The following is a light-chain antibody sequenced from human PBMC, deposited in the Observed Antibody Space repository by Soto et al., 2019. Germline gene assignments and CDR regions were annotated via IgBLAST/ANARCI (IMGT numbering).Light chain of an antibody. CDR2: GVS. J-gene: IGKJ5*01. V-gene: IGKV3-20*01. CDR1: QAVDSKF. CDR3: QLYGISVPVT. Sequence: IVLTQSPGTLSLSPGETATLSCRASQAVDSKFLAWYQQNPGQAPRLIMFGVSGRATGVPARFSGGVSGTEFTLTIRSLEPEDFAVYYCQLYGISVPVTFGQGTRLQI.